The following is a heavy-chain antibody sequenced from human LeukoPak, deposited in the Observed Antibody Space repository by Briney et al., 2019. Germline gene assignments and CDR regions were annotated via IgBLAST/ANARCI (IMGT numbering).Heavy chain of an antibody. V-gene: IGHV3-49*04. CDR2: IRSKIYGGTP. CDR3: TRDQTPYY. J-gene: IGHJ4*02. CDR1: GCTFGDYA. Sequence: TLRLSCKASGCTFGDYAMNWVRMAPGKGLEWVGFIRSKIYGGTPEYAASVKGRFTISRDDSKGIAYLQMNSLKTEDTAVYYCTRDQTPYYWGQGTLVTVSS.